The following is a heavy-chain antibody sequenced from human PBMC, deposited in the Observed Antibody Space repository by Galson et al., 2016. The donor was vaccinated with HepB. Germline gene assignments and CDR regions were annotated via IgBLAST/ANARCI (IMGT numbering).Heavy chain of an antibody. CDR3: AREGTY. CDR2: IHSSGST. CDR1: GGTVTSGSDY. V-gene: IGHV4-61*01. J-gene: IGHJ4*02. Sequence: ETLSLTCTVAGGTVTSGSDYWTWIRQPPGKGLEWIGYIHSSGSTNYNPSLKSRVTISVDTSKNQFSLRLSSVTAADTAMYCCAREGTYWGQGTLVTVSS.